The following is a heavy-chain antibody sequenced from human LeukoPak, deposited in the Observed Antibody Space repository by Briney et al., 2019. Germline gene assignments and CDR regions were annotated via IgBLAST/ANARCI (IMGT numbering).Heavy chain of an antibody. CDR3: ARDSSGWYKDRWFDP. V-gene: IGHV4-34*01. Sequence: SETLSLTCAVYGGSFSGYYWSWIRQPPGKGLEWIGEINHSGSTNYNPSLKSRVTISVDTSKNQFSLKLGSVTAADTAVYYCARDSSGWYKDRWFDPWGQGTLVTVSS. J-gene: IGHJ5*02. D-gene: IGHD6-19*01. CDR1: GGSFSGYY. CDR2: INHSGST.